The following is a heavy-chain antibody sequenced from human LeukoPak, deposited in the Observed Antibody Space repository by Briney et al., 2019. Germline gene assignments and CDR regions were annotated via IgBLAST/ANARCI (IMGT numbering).Heavy chain of an antibody. CDR1: GGSISSRPYY. Sequence: SETLSLTCTVSGGSISSRPYYWGWVRQPPGKGLEWIGSISYSGSIHYNPSLKSRAIISVDTSKNHFSLRLSSVTAADTAVYYCATLEIGDYYFDYWGQGTLVTVSS. CDR3: ATLEIGDYYFDY. J-gene: IGHJ4*02. D-gene: IGHD3-16*01. V-gene: IGHV4-39*01. CDR2: ISYSGSI.